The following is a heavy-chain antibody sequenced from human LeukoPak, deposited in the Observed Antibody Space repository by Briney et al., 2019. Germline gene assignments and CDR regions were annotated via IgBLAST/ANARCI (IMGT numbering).Heavy chain of an antibody. CDR1: GGSISSYY. J-gene: IGHJ6*02. CDR3: ARDIVVVGDYYYGMDV. D-gene: IGHD2-2*01. V-gene: IGHV4-4*07. Sequence: SETLSLTCTVSGGSISSYYWSWIRQPAGEGLEWIGRIYTSGSTNYNPSLKSRVTMSVDTSKNQFSLKLSSVTAADTAVYYCARDIVVVGDYYYGMDVWGQGTTVTVSS. CDR2: IYTSGST.